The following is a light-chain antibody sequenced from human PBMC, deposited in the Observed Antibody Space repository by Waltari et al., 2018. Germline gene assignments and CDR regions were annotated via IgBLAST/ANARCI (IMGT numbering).Light chain of an antibody. CDR2: DAS. CDR1: QTVSNY. V-gene: IGKV3-11*01. Sequence: EVVFTQSPATLSLSPGEGATLSCGASQTVSNYLAWYQLKPGQAPRLLIYDASNRATGIPARFSGSGSGTDFTLTISSLEPEDFAVYYCQHRDKFGQGTRLEIK. J-gene: IGKJ5*01. CDR3: QHRDK.